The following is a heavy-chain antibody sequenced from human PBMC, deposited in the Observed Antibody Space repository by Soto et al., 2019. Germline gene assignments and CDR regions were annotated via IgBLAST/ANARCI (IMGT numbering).Heavy chain of an antibody. CDR1: GYTFTSYG. D-gene: IGHD2-2*01. CDR2: ISAYSGNT. V-gene: IGHV1-18*01. Sequence: ASVKVSCKASGYTFTSYGISWVRQAPGQGLEWMGWISAYSGNTNYAQKLQGRVTMTTDTSTSTAYMELRSLRSDDTAVYYCARVSCSSTSCYFFYWFDPWGQGTLVTVSS. CDR3: ARVSCSSTSCYFFYWFDP. J-gene: IGHJ5*02.